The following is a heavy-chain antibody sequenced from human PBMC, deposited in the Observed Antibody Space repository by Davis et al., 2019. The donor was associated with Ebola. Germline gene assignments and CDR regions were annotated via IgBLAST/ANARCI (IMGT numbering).Heavy chain of an antibody. CDR3: ARVGSSSWTAYYYGMDV. CDR1: GYTFTSYA. J-gene: IGHJ6*02. Sequence: ASVTVSCKASGYTFTSYAMHWVRQAPGQRLEWMGWINAGNGNTKYSQKFQGRVTITRDTSASTAYMELSSLRSEDTAVYYCARVGSSSWTAYYYGMDVWGQGTTVTVSS. D-gene: IGHD6-13*01. CDR2: INAGNGNT. V-gene: IGHV1-3*01.